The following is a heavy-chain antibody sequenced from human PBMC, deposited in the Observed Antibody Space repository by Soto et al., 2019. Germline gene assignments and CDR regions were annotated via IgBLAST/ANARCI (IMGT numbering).Heavy chain of an antibody. Sequence: QITLKESGPTLVKPTQTLTLTCTFSGFSLSTSGVAVGWIRQPPGKALEWLALIYWDDDKRYSPSLKSRLTITKDTSKNQVVLTMTHMDPVDTATYYCAHRPPERGLATFDPWGQGTLVTVSS. CDR2: IYWDDDK. D-gene: IGHD1-1*01. CDR1: GFSLSTSGVA. V-gene: IGHV2-5*02. J-gene: IGHJ5*02. CDR3: AHRPPERGLATFDP.